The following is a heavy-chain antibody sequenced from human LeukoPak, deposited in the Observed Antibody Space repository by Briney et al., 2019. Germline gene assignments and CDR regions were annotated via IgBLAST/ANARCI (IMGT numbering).Heavy chain of an antibody. CDR2: INHSGST. V-gene: IGHV4-34*01. CDR1: GGSFSGYY. Sequence: SETLSLTCAVYGGSFSGYYWSWIRQPPGKGLEWIGEINHSGSTNYNPSLKSRVTISEDKSKNQFSLKLSSVTAADTAVYYCARDRGSSWYNWFDPWGQGTLVTVSS. D-gene: IGHD6-13*01. CDR3: ARDRGSSWYNWFDP. J-gene: IGHJ5*02.